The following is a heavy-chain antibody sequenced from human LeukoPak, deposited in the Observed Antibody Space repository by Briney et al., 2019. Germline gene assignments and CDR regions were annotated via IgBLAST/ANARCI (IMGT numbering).Heavy chain of an antibody. V-gene: IGHV3-23*01. CDR1: GFTFSSYA. CDR3: AKWGYYYDSSGAKFDY. J-gene: IGHJ4*02. Sequence: GGSLRLSCAASGFTFSSYAMSWVRRAPGKGLEWVSAISGSGGSTYYADSVKGRFTISRDNSKNTLYLQMNSLRAEDTAVYYCAKWGYYYDSSGAKFDYWGQGTLVTVSS. CDR2: ISGSGGST. D-gene: IGHD3-22*01.